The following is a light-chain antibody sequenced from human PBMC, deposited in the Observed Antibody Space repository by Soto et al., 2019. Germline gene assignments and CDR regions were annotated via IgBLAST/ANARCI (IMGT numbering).Light chain of an antibody. Sequence: QSALTQPASVSGSPGQSITISCTGTSSDVGAYDYVSWYQQHPGEVPKLMIFDVSDRPSGVSNRFSGSKSGNTASLTISGXQAEXXXXXYCSSFTTSTSYVFGTGTKLTVL. CDR1: SSDVGAYDY. CDR2: DVS. V-gene: IGLV2-14*03. J-gene: IGLJ1*01. CDR3: SSFTTSTSYV.